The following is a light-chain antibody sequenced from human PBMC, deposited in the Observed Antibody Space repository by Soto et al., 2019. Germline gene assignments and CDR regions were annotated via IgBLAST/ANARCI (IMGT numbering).Light chain of an antibody. V-gene: IGLV2-18*01. Sequence: QSALTQPPSVSGSPGQSVTISCAGTSIDVGNFDLVSWYQQPPGTAPKLLIYQVSNRPSGVPDRFSGSQSGNTASLTISGLQAEDEDDYYCSLTTSSVTWVLGGGTKVTVL. J-gene: IGLJ3*02. CDR1: SIDVGNFDL. CDR3: SLTTSSVTWV. CDR2: QVS.